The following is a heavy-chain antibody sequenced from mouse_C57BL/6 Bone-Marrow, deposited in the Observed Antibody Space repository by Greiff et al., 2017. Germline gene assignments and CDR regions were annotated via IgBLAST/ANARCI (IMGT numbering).Heavy chain of an antibody. CDR3: ARVYYGSSYHYFDY. Sequence: EVQLQQSGPGLVKPSQSLSLTCSVTGYSITSGYYWNWIRQFPGNKLEWMGYISYDGSNNYNPSLKNRISITRDTSKNQFFLKLNSVTTEDTATYYCARVYYGSSYHYFDYWGQGTTLTVSS. CDR1: GYSITSGYY. D-gene: IGHD1-1*01. J-gene: IGHJ2*01. V-gene: IGHV3-6*01. CDR2: ISYDGSN.